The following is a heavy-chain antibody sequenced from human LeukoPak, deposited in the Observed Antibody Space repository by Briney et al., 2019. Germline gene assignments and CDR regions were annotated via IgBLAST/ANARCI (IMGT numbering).Heavy chain of an antibody. V-gene: IGHV3-48*04. D-gene: IGHD3-10*01. J-gene: IGHJ4*02. CDR1: GFTFSSYS. CDR3: ARGTPRGGDY. CDR2: ISSSSSAI. Sequence: GRSLRLSCAASGFTFSSYSMHWVRQAPGKGLEWVSYISSSSSAIYYADSVKGRFTISRDNAKNSLYLQMNSLRAEDTAVYYCARGTPRGGDYWGQGTLVTVSS.